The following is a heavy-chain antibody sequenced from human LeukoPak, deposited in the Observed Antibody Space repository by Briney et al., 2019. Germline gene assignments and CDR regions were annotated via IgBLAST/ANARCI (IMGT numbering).Heavy chain of an antibody. CDR2: ISRSGTTM. Sequence: PGGSLRLSCAASGFTFNSFTMNWDRQAPGKGLEWVSFISRSGTTMYYADSVKGRFTISRDNAKNSLYLQMNSLRDEDTAVYYCVRDLNWAFDYWGQGTLVTVSA. V-gene: IGHV3-48*02. CDR1: GFTFNSFT. D-gene: IGHD7-27*01. CDR3: VRDLNWAFDY. J-gene: IGHJ4*02.